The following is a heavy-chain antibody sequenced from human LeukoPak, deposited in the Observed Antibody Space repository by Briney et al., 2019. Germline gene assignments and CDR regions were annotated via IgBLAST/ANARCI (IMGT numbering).Heavy chain of an antibody. V-gene: IGHV4-39*02. CDR2: MYHRGAK. J-gene: IGHJ4*02. CDR3: ARLPALYASYFDI. CDR1: GDSFTRSTYY. Sequence: SETLSLTCTVSGDSFTRSTYYWGWLRQTPRQGLEWIATMYHRGAKYFNPSLESRVTMSIDSNRFPLKLRSVTAADSGVYYCARLPALYASYFDIWGRGALVTVSS. D-gene: IGHD3-16*01.